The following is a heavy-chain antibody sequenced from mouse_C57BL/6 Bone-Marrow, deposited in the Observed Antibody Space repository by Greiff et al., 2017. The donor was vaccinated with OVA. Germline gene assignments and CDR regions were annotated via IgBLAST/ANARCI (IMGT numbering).Heavy chain of an antibody. CDR3: ARSGGYGAWFAY. V-gene: IGHV3-6*01. J-gene: IGHJ3*01. CDR2: ISYDGSN. D-gene: IGHD2-2*01. Sequence: EVQVVESGPGLVKPSQSLSLTCSVTGYSITSGYYWNWIRQFPGNKLEWMGYISYDGSNNYNPSLKNRISITRDTSKNQFFLKLNSVTTEDTATYYCARSGGYGAWFAYWGQGTLVTVSA. CDR1: GYSITSGYY.